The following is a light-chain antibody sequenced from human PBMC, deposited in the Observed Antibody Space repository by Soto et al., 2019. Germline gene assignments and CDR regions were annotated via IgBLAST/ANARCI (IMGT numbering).Light chain of an antibody. Sequence: EIVLTQSPATLSLSPGEGATRSCRASQSVNTYLAWYQQKPGQAPRLLIYDAYNRATGVPARFSGSGSGTDFTLTISTLEPEDVAVYYCQQRTDWPTFGQGTKVDIK. J-gene: IGKJ1*01. V-gene: IGKV3-11*01. CDR1: QSVNTY. CDR3: QQRTDWPT. CDR2: DAY.